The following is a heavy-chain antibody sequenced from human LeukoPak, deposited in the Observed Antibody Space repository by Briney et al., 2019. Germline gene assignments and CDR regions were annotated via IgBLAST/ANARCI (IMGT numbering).Heavy chain of an antibody. CDR2: ISSSSSYT. Sequence: KPSETLSLTCTVAGGSISSNLHYWDWIRQAPGKGLEWVSYISSSSSYTNYADSVKGRFTISRDNAKNSLYLQMNSLRAEDTAVYYCARDRHVGIAAAYRTDYWGQGTLVTVSS. D-gene: IGHD6-13*01. CDR3: ARDRHVGIAAAYRTDY. J-gene: IGHJ4*02. V-gene: IGHV3-11*06. CDR1: GGSISSNLHY.